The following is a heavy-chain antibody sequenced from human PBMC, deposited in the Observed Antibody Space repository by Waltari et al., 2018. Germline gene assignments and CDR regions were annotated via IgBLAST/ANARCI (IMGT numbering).Heavy chain of an antibody. CDR3: ARDGRGRIAALDY. Sequence: EVQLLESGGDLAQPGGSLRFSCAASGFTFSSDTMTWVRQAPGKGLEWVSTINTGGTATYYADSVKGRFTISRDNSKSTLYLQMNSLRAEDTAVYYCARDGRGRIAALDYWGQGTLVTVSS. V-gene: IGHV3-23*01. CDR2: INTGGTAT. CDR1: GFTFSSDT. J-gene: IGHJ4*02. D-gene: IGHD6-6*01.